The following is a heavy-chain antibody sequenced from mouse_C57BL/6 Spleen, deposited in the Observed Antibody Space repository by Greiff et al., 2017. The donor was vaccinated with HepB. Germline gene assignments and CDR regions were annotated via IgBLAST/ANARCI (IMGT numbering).Heavy chain of an antibody. V-gene: IGHV1-42*01. CDR3: ARSNYSNYGDYFDY. D-gene: IGHD2-5*01. J-gene: IGHJ2*01. CDR1: GYSFTGYY. Sequence: DVKLQESGPELVKPGASVKISCKASGYSFTGYYMNWVKQSPEKSLEWIGEINPSTGGTTYNQKFKAKATLTVDKSSSTAYMQLKSLTSEDSAVYYCARSNYSNYGDYFDYWGQGTTLTVSS. CDR2: INPSTGGT.